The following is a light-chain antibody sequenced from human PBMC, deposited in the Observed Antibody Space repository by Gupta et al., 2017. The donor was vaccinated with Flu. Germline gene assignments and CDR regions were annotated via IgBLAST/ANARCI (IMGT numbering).Light chain of an antibody. J-gene: IGLJ1*01. CDR2: EVS. Sequence: HSTTISTRGTSSDGGNYNLVSWYHQRPGKDPKLIIYEVSERPSGISNRFSGSKSGNTASLTISGLQAEDEADYYCCAFAGWTYVFGTGTKVTVV. V-gene: IGLV2-23*02. CDR1: SSDGGNYNL. CDR3: CAFAGWTYV.